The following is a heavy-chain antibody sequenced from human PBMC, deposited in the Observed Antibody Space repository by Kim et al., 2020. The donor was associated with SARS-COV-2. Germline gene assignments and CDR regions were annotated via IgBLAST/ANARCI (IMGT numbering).Heavy chain of an antibody. CDR3: ARDRLLSIHYYYYGMDV. CDR1: GFTFSSYG. Sequence: GGSLRLSCAASGFTFSSYGMHWVRQAPGKGLEWVAVIWYDGSNKYYADSVKGRFTISRDNSKNTLYLQMNRLRAEDTAVYYCARDRLLSIHYYYYGMDVWGQGTTVTVSS. V-gene: IGHV3-33*01. J-gene: IGHJ6*02. CDR2: IWYDGSNK. D-gene: IGHD6-25*01.